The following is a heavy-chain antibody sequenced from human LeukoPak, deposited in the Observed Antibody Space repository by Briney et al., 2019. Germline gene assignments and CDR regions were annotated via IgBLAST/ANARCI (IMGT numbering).Heavy chain of an antibody. D-gene: IGHD6-13*01. CDR1: GFTFSSYG. CDR3: AKPGIAAAGTGIAGFDY. CDR2: ISYDGSNK. Sequence: GGSLRLSCAASGFTFSSYGMHWVRQAPGKGLEWVAVISYDGSNKYYADSVKGRFTISRDNSKNTLYLQMNSLRAEDTAVYYCAKPGIAAAGTGIAGFDYWGQGTLVTVSS. J-gene: IGHJ4*02. V-gene: IGHV3-30*18.